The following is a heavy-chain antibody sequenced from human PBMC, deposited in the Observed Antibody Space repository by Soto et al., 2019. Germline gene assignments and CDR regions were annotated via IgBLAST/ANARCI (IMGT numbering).Heavy chain of an antibody. J-gene: IGHJ5*02. Sequence: QITLKESGPTLVKPTQTLTLTCTFSGFSLSTSGVGVGWIRQPPGTALEWLALIYWDDDKRYSPSLKSRLTIPKDTSNNMAVLTMTIMDTVETATNFCALFSRYLLETWVEGTLIPVSS. CDR1: GFSLSTSGVG. CDR2: IYWDDDK. D-gene: IGHD3-22*01. V-gene: IGHV2-5*02. CDR3: ALFSRYLLET.